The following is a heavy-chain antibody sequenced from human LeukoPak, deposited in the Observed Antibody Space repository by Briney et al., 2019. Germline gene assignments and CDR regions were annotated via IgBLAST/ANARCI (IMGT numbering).Heavy chain of an antibody. V-gene: IGHV1-8*03. CDR3: ARSIGSSSSP. CDR2: MDPKSGNT. J-gene: IGHJ5*02. D-gene: IGHD6-13*01. CDR1: GYTFTTYD. Sequence: ASVKVSCKASGYTFTTYDTNWVRQATGQGLEWMGWMDPKSGNTAYAQNFQGRVTITRNTSITTAYMELTSLTSEDTAIYYCARSIGSSSSPWGQGTLVSVSS.